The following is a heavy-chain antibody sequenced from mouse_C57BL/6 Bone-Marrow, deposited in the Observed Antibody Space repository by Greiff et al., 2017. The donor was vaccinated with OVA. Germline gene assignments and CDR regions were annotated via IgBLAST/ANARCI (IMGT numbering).Heavy chain of an antibody. CDR2: ISSGSSTI. CDR3: ASYDGYYAMDY. J-gene: IGHJ4*01. D-gene: IGHD2-12*01. V-gene: IGHV5-17*01. Sequence: DVHLVESGGGLVKPGGSLKLSCAASGFTFSDYGMHWVRQAPEKGLEWVAYISSGSSTIYYADTVKGRFTISRDNAKNTLFLQMTSLRSEDTAMYYCASYDGYYAMDYWGQGTSVTVSS. CDR1: GFTFSDYG.